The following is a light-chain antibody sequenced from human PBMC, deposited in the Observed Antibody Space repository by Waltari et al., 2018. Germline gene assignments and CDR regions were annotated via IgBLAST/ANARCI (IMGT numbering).Light chain of an antibody. CDR1: SSNVGFYNY. CDR2: DVS. J-gene: IGLJ3*02. V-gene: IGLV2-11*01. CDR3: CSYAGSYTWV. Sequence: QSALTQPRPVSGSPGQSVTISCTGTSSNVGFYNYVSWYQQHPGKAPKVMIYDVSKRPSGVPDRYSGSKSGNTASLTISGLQTEDEADYYCCSYAGSYTWVFGGGTRLTVL.